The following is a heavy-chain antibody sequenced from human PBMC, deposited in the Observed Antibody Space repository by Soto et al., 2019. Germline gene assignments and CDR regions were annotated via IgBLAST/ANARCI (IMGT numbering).Heavy chain of an antibody. J-gene: IGHJ3*01. V-gene: IGHV3-66*01. CDR2: IYSGGDT. CDR3: ATDPGGSVTHGV. Sequence: EVQLVESGGGLVQPGGSVRLSCAASGFTVSNNYMSWVRQAPGKGLEWVSHIYSGGDTSYTNSVKGRFTISRDNSKNTLYLQMDRLRAQDTAVYYCATDPGGSVTHGVWGQGTMVPVSS. CDR1: GFTVSNNY. D-gene: IGHD3-10*01.